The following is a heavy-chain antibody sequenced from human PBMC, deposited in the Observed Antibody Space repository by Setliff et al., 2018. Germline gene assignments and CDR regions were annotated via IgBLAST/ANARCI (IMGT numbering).Heavy chain of an antibody. J-gene: IGHJ6*02. Sequence: GGSLRLSCVVSTSRFSDYGFHWVRQAPGKGLEWVAVIWYDGRRKYYADSVRGRFTVSRDNAENSLYLQMNRLRAEDTAVYYCARVKPFAMDVWGQGTTVTVSS. CDR2: IWYDGRRK. V-gene: IGHV3-33*08. CDR3: ARVKPFAMDV. CDR1: TSRFSDYG.